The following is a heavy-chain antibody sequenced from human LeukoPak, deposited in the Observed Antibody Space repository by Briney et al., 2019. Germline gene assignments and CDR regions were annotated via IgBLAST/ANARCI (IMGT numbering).Heavy chain of an antibody. CDR2: IYPSGST. J-gene: IGHJ3*02. V-gene: IGHV4-4*09. CDR1: GSISGYY. CDR3: ARQKCTSTSCLTKNAFDI. Sequence: LETLSLTCTVSGSISGYYWSWIRQPPGKGLEWIGYIYPSGSTNYNPSLESRVTISVDTYKNQFSLDLSSVTAADTAVYYCARQKCTSTSCLTKNAFDIWGQGTMVTVSS. D-gene: IGHD2-2*01.